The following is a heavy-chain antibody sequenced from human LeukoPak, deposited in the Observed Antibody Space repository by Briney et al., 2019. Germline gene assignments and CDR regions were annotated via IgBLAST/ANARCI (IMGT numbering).Heavy chain of an antibody. CDR3: ARSPHILTGENFDY. CDR2: INLNSGGT. D-gene: IGHD3-9*01. V-gene: IGHV1-2*02. Sequence: ASVKVSCKASGYTFTGYYMHWVRQAPGQGLEWMGWINLNSGGTNYPQKFQDRVTMTRDTSISTAYMELSRLRSNDTAVYHCARSPHILTGENFDYWGQGTLVTVSS. CDR1: GYTFTGYY. J-gene: IGHJ4*02.